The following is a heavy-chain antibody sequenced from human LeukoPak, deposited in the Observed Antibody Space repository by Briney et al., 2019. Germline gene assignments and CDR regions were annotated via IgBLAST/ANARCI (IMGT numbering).Heavy chain of an antibody. CDR2: ISSSCSTI. Sequence: PGGSLRLSCAASGFTFSDYYLSWIRQAPGKGLEWVSYISSSCSTIYYADSVKGLFTISRDNAKNSLYLQRNSLRAEDTALYHCARYGSGSSYSSYVDVWGKGTTVTISS. D-gene: IGHD3-10*01. J-gene: IGHJ6*03. CDR3: ARYGSGSSYSSYVDV. CDR1: GFTFSDYY. V-gene: IGHV3-11*01.